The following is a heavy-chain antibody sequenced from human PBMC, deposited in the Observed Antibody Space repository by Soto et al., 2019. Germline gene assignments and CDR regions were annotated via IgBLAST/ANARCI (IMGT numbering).Heavy chain of an antibody. V-gene: IGHV4-34*01. J-gene: IGHJ4*02. CDR2: INHSGST. D-gene: IGHD1-26*01. CDR3: ARGNGPYYPKYYFDY. Sequence: SETLSLTCAVYGGSFSGYYWSWIRQPPGKGLEWIGEINHSGSTNYNPSLKSRVTISVDTSKNQFSLKLSSVTAADTAVYYCARGNGPYYPKYYFDYWGQGTLVTVSS. CDR1: GGSFSGYY.